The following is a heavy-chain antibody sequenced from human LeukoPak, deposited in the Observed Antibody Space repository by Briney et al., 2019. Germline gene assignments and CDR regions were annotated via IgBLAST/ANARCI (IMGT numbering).Heavy chain of an antibody. CDR1: GFNFTNYN. V-gene: IGHV3-21*04. D-gene: IGHD1-26*01. CDR3: AKGEGATLYYYGMDV. J-gene: IGHJ6*02. CDR2: IHSSSGSI. Sequence: RSGGSLRLSCAASGFNFTNYNMNWVRQAPGKGLEWVSSIHSSSGSIYYADSLKGRFTISRDNSKNTLYVQVNSLRAEDTAVYYCAKGEGATLYYYGMDVWGQGTTVTVSS.